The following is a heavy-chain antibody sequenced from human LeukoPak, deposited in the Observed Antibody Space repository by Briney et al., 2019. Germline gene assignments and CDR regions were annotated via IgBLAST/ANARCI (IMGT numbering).Heavy chain of an antibody. D-gene: IGHD3-22*01. Sequence: GGSLRLSCAASGFTFSSYAMHWVRQAPGKGLEWVAVISYDGSNKYYADSVKGRFTISRDNSKNTLYLQMNSLRAEDTAVYYCARAPYYYDSRRKYDAFDIWGQGTMVTVSS. CDR2: ISYDGSNK. CDR1: GFTFSSYA. CDR3: ARAPYYYDSRRKYDAFDI. V-gene: IGHV3-30-3*01. J-gene: IGHJ3*02.